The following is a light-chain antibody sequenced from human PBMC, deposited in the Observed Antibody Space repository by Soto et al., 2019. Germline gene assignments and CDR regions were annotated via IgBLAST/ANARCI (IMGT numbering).Light chain of an antibody. CDR1: QNVGTY. J-gene: IGKJ4*01. CDR2: AAS. CDR3: QQSYNPSLT. Sequence: DIQMTQSPSSLSASVGDRITITCRASQNVGTYLSWYQQRSGKAPKLLIYAASNLQSGVSSRFSGSGSGTDFTLAISSLQPEDVATYFCQQSYNPSLTFGGGTKVEI. V-gene: IGKV1-39*01.